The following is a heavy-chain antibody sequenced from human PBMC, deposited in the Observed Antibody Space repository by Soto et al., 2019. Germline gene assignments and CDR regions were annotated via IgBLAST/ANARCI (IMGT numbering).Heavy chain of an antibody. CDR1: GGSVSSSSYS. Sequence: PSETLSLTCTVSGGSVSSSSYSWGWIRQPPGKGLEWIGTIYYSGVTYYTPSLKSRVTISVDTSKNQFSLNLTSVTAADTAVYYCARGGSNKFDPWGQGTLVTVSS. CDR3: ARGGSNKFDP. D-gene: IGHD6-13*01. J-gene: IGHJ5*02. V-gene: IGHV4-39*07. CDR2: IYYSGVT.